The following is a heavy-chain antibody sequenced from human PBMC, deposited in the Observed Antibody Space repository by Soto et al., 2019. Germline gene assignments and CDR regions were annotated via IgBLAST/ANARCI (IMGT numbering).Heavy chain of an antibody. V-gene: IGHV3-30*18. D-gene: IGHD3-10*01. Sequence: GESLKISCAASGFTFSSYGMHWVRQAPGKGLEWVAVISYDGSNKYYADSVKGRFTISRDNSKNTLYLQMNSLRAEDTAVYYCAKDPSVWFGLVQYYYMDVWGKGTTVTVSS. CDR2: ISYDGSNK. CDR3: AKDPSVWFGLVQYYYMDV. CDR1: GFTFSSYG. J-gene: IGHJ6*03.